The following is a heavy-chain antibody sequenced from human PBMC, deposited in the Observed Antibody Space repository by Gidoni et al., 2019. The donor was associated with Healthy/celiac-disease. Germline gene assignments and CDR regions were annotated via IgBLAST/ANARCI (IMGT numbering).Heavy chain of an antibody. D-gene: IGHD3-10*01. CDR3: ARVGMVRGVIGY. Sequence: QVQLQQWGAGLLKPSETLSLTCAVYGGSFSGYYWSWTRQPPGKGLEWIGEINHSGSTNYNPSLKSRVTISVDTSKNQFSLKLSSVTAADTAVYYCARVGMVRGVIGYWGQGTLVTVSS. CDR2: INHSGST. CDR1: GGSFSGYY. V-gene: IGHV4-34*01. J-gene: IGHJ4*02.